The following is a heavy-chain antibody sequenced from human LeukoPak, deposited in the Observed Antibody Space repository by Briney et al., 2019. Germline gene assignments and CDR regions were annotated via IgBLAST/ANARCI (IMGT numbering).Heavy chain of an antibody. Sequence: GGSLRLSCAASGFTVSSNYMSWVRQAPGKGLEWVSVIYTGGSTYYADSVKGRFTISRDNSKNTLYLQMNSVRAEDTAVYYCARSSGYYLGYFDYWGQGTLLTVSS. CDR3: ARSSGYYLGYFDY. D-gene: IGHD3-22*01. J-gene: IGHJ4*02. V-gene: IGHV3-66*02. CDR2: IYTGGST. CDR1: GFTVSSNY.